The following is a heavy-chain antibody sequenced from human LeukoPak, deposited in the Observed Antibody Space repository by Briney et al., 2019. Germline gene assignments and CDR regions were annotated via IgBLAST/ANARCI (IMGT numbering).Heavy chain of an antibody. D-gene: IGHD3-16*02. Sequence: SETLSLTCAVYGGSFSGYYWGWIRQPPGKGLEWIGEINHSGSTNYNPSLKSRVTISVDTSKNQFSLKLSSVTAADTAVYYCARSSYYDYVWGSYRPLDYWGQGTLVTVSS. J-gene: IGHJ4*02. CDR1: GGSFSGYY. CDR3: ARSSYYDYVWGSYRPLDY. V-gene: IGHV4-34*01. CDR2: INHSGST.